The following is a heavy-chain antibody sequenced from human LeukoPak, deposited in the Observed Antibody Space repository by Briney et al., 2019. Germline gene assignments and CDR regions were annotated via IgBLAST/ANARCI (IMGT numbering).Heavy chain of an antibody. CDR3: AAKTYYYGSGSPRGGAFDI. CDR2: FDPEDGET. CDR1: GYTLTELS. V-gene: IGHV1-24*01. Sequence: ASVNVSFKVSGYTLTELSMHWVRQAPGKGLEWMGGFDPEDGETIYAQKFQGRVTMTEDTSTDTAYMELSSLRSEDTAVYYCAAKTYYYGSGSPRGGAFDIWGQGTMVTVSS. J-gene: IGHJ3*02. D-gene: IGHD3-10*01.